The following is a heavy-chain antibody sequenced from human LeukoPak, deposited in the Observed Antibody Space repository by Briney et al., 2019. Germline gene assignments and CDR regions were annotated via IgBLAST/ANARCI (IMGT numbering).Heavy chain of an antibody. CDR1: GFTFSSYS. J-gene: IGHJ4*02. CDR2: ISDSGGST. Sequence: GGSLRLSCAASGFTFSSYSMSWVRQAPGKGLEWVSAISDSGGSTYYADSVKGRFTISRDNSKNTLYLQMNSLRAEDTAVYYCAKRGAEVGATVAPGDYWGQGTLVTVSS. D-gene: IGHD1-26*01. V-gene: IGHV3-23*01. CDR3: AKRGAEVGATVAPGDY.